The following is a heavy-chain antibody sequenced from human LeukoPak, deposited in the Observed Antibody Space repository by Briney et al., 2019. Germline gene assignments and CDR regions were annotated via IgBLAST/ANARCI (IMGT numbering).Heavy chain of an antibody. D-gene: IGHD1-26*01. CDR2: IRYDGSNK. CDR3: AGAVGGTWGDFAY. J-gene: IGHJ4*02. CDR1: GFTFSSYG. V-gene: IGHV3-30*02. Sequence: GGSLRLSCAASGFTFSSYGMHWVRQAPGKGLEWVAFIRYDGSNKYYADSVKGRFTISRDNSKNTLYLQMNGLRAEDTAVYYCAGAVGGTWGDFAYWGQGTLVTVSS.